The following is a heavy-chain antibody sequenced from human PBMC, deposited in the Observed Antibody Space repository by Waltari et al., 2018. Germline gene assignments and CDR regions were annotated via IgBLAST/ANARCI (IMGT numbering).Heavy chain of an antibody. Sequence: VQLQESGPGLVKPSETLSLTCTASGGSISSYYWSWTRHPAGKGLEWIGRIYTSGSTNYNPSLKSRVTMSVDTSKNQFSLKLSSVTAADTAVYYCARELRITIFGVVHYYDYMDVWGKGTTVTISS. CDR2: IYTSGST. D-gene: IGHD3-3*01. J-gene: IGHJ6*03. V-gene: IGHV4-4*07. CDR1: GGSISSYY. CDR3: ARELRITIFGVVHYYDYMDV.